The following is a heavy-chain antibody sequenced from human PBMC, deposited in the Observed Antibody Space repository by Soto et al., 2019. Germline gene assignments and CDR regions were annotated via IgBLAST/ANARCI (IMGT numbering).Heavy chain of an antibody. CDR2: FFKTGYT. J-gene: IGHJ5*02. Sequence: EVVLVESGVGLTQPGASLTLSCVVSGFTISRDSMFWLRQAPGKGLEWVSLFFKTGYTHYADSVKGRFTISRDTSKNTLYLHMNNLRAEDTAVYFCARHDWLDPWGQGTLVTVSS. CDR1: GFTISRDS. V-gene: IGHV3-53*01. CDR3: ARHDWLDP.